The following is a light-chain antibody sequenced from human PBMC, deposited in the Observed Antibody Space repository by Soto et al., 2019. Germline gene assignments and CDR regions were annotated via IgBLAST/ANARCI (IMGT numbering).Light chain of an antibody. CDR3: QSYENSRTGFYV. Sequence: QSVLWQPPSVSGAPGHMVTISCSGSSCDIGAGFDVHCYQHVPGTAPKRLCYGNSNRPSGVPGRFSGSKSGTSASVVISGLKDEDEADYYCQSYENSRTGFYVFGTGTKVTVL. CDR1: SCDIGAGFD. J-gene: IGLJ1*01. V-gene: IGLV1-40*01. CDR2: GNS.